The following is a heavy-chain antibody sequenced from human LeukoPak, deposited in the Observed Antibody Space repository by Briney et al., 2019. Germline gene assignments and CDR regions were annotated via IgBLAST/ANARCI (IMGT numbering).Heavy chain of an antibody. Sequence: GASVKVSCKASGYTFTGYYMHWVRQAPGQGLEWMGWINPNSGGTNYAQKFQGRVTMTRDTSISTAYMELSRLRSDDTAVYYCARVEVGPQWLDPGYYYYMDVWGKGTTVTVSS. D-gene: IGHD6-19*01. V-gene: IGHV1-2*02. CDR2: INPNSGGT. J-gene: IGHJ6*03. CDR3: ARVEVGPQWLDPGYYYYMDV. CDR1: GYTFTGYY.